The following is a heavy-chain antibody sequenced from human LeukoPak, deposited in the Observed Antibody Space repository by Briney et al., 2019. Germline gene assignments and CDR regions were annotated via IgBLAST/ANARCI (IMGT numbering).Heavy chain of an antibody. CDR2: IKSKTNGGTT. CDR3: TTGSFSWFSLGY. D-gene: IGHD3-10*01. Sequence: GGSLRLSCAASGFTFSNASLSWVRQAPGKGLEWVGRIKSKTNGGTTDYATPVKGRFTISRDDSKNTLYLQMNSLKTEDTAVYFCTTGSFSWFSLGYWGQGTLVTVSS. J-gene: IGHJ4*02. CDR1: GFTFSNAS. V-gene: IGHV3-15*01.